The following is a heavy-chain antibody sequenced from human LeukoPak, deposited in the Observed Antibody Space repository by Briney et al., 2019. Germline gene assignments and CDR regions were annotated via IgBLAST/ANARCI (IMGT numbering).Heavy chain of an antibody. J-gene: IGHJ6*03. CDR1: GFTFSSYG. D-gene: IGHD4-17*01. CDR2: ISSSSSTI. V-gene: IGHV3-48*01. CDR3: ARRGVTTWGYYYYMDV. Sequence: GGSLRLSCAASGFTFSSYGMNWVRQAPGKGLEWVSYISSSSSTIYYADSVKGRFTISRDNAKNSLYLQMNSLRAEDTAVYYCARRGVTTWGYYYYMDVWGKGTTVTVSS.